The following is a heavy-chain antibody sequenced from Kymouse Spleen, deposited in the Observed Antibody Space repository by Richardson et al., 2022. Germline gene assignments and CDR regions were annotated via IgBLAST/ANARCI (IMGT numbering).Heavy chain of an antibody. CDR2: ISWNSGSI. Sequence: EVQLVESGGGLVQPGRSLRLSCAASGFTFDDYAMHWVRQAPGKGLEWVSGISWNSGSIGYADSVKGRFTISRDNAKNSLYLQMNSLRAEDTALYYCAKDLYSSSWYVGYYYYYGMDVWGQGTTVTVSS. D-gene: IGHD6-13*01. J-gene: IGHJ6*02. CDR1: GFTFDDYA. CDR3: AKDLYSSSWYVGYYYYYGMDV. V-gene: IGHV3-9*01.